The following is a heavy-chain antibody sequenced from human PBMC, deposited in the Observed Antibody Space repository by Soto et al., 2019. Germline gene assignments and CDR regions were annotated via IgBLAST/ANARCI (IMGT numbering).Heavy chain of an antibody. J-gene: IGHJ5*02. CDR1: SGAISRSNW. D-gene: IGHD2-2*01. CDR2: IYHSGST. V-gene: IGHV4-4*02. Sequence: QVQLQESGPGLVKPSGTLSLTCAVSSGAISRSNWWSWVRQPPGKGLEWIGEIYHSGSTNYNPSLKRRVTISVDKSKNQFSLKLCSVTAADTAVYYCAREAHCSSTSCYSGWFDPWGQGTLVTVSS. CDR3: AREAHCSSTSCYSGWFDP.